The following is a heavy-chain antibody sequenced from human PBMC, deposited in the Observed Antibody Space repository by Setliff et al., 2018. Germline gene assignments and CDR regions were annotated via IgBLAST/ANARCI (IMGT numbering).Heavy chain of an antibody. D-gene: IGHD2-15*01. CDR2: IWDDGGNK. CDR3: ARTCSGSGCYAGLES. J-gene: IGHJ4*02. Sequence: GSLRLSCAASGLTFSTYRMHWVRQAPGKGLKWVAVIWDDGGNKYHADSVKGRFTISRDNSKNTLYLQMNSLRPEDTAVYYCARTCSGSGCYAGLESWGQGTPVTVSS. V-gene: IGHV3-33*08. CDR1: GLTFSTYR.